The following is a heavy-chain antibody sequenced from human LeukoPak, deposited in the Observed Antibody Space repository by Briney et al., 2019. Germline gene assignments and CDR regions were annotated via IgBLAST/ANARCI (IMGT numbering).Heavy chain of an antibody. CDR2: INHSGST. V-gene: IGHV4-34*01. J-gene: IGHJ4*02. CDR1: GGSFSGYY. D-gene: IGHD5-18*01. Sequence: KPSETLSLTCAVYGGSFSGYYWSWIRQPPGNGLEWIGEINHSGSTNYNPSLKSRVTISVDKSKNQFSLKLSSVTAADTAVYYCARGGKKTAMVTSWGQGTLVTVPS. CDR3: ARGGKKTAMVTS.